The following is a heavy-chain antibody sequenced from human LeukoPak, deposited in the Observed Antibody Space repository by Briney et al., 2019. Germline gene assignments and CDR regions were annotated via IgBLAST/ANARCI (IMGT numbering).Heavy chain of an antibody. D-gene: IGHD6-19*01. V-gene: IGHV1-69*06. Sequence: GASVKVSCKASGGTFSSNAIIWVRQAPGQGLEWMGGIIPILGTTNYAQKFRGRVTVTADKSTSTAYMELSSLRSEDTAVYYCAREVLAVADTDYNYYGIDVWGKGTTVSVSP. CDR3: AREVLAVADTDYNYYGIDV. CDR1: GGTFSSNA. CDR2: IIPILGTT. J-gene: IGHJ6*01.